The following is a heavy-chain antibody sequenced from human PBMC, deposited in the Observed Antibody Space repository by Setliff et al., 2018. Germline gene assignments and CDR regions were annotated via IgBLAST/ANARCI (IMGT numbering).Heavy chain of an antibody. J-gene: IGHJ4*02. CDR3: ARGRNVAARLLDS. CDR2: INYGGNT. D-gene: IGHD6-6*01. V-gene: IGHV4-34*01. CDR1: GGSLSFFH. Sequence: PSETLSLTCGVYGGSLSFFHWHWIRQPPGKGLGWIGEINYGGNTIYNPSFKSRALVSEDTSKNHFSLTRKSVTAADPAVYYWARGRNVAARLLDSWGQGTLVTVSS.